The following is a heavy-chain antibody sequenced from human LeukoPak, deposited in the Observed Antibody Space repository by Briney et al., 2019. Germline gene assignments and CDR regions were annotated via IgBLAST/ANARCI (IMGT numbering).Heavy chain of an antibody. V-gene: IGHV3-23*01. J-gene: IGHJ5*02. CDR2: ISGSGGTT. CDR1: GFTFSSYG. D-gene: IGHD2-2*01. Sequence: GGSLRLSCVASGFTFSSYGMSWVRQAPGKGLEWVSAISGSGGTTYYADSVKGRFTISRDNSKNTLYLQMNSQRAEDTAVYYCARETKIVVVPATIGWFDPWGQGTLVTVSS. CDR3: ARETKIVVVPATIGWFDP.